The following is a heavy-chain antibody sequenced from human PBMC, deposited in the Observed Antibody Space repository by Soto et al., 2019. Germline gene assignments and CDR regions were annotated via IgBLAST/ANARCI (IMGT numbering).Heavy chain of an antibody. J-gene: IGHJ1*01. CDR3: ARRAYSDGSGSYPRLGFFRL. Sequence: QVQLQESGPGLVKPSQTLSLTCTVSGGSIGSGPYYWSWIRQLPGKGLEWIGYIYYIGSTTYYNPSLTSRVAISIDASKNQFSLKLNSVTAADTAVYYCARRAYSDGSGSYPRLGFFRLWGQGALVTVSS. V-gene: IGHV4-31*03. CDR2: IYYIGSTT. D-gene: IGHD3-22*01. CDR1: GGSIGSGPYY.